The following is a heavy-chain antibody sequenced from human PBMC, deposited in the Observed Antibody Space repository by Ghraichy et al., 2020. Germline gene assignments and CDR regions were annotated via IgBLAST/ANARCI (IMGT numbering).Heavy chain of an antibody. CDR3: AKNLRSNSRPISATEKKA. V-gene: IGHV3-23*01. CDR2: INDDGFST. D-gene: IGHD6-13*01. J-gene: IGHJ5*02. CDR1: GFTFSSHA. Sequence: GESLNIFCAASGFTFSSHAMNWVHQAPGKGLEWVSAINDDGFSTFYADSVKGRFTISRDNSKNTLSLQMKNLRAGDTAIYYCAKNLRSNSRPISATEKKAWGQGTLVTVSS.